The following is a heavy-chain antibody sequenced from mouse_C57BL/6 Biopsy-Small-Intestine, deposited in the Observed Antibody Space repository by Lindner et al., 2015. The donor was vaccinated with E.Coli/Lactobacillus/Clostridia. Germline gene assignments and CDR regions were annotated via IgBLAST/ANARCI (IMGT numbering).Heavy chain of an antibody. CDR1: GYAFSSYW. CDR2: IYPGDGDA. Sequence: VQLQESGAELVKPGASVKISCKASGYAFSSYWMNWVKQRPGKGLEWIGQIYPGDGDANYNGKFKGKATLTADKSSSTAYMQLSSLTSEDPAVYFCARCYYGTRDWYFDVWGTGTTVTVSS. V-gene: IGHV1-80*01. D-gene: IGHD1-1*01. CDR3: ARCYYGTRDWYFDV. J-gene: IGHJ1*03.